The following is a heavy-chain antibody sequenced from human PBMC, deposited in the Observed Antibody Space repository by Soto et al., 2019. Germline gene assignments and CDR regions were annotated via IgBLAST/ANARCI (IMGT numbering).Heavy chain of an antibody. CDR1: GFTFSRVS. CDR3: ARVAY. J-gene: IGHJ4*02. V-gene: IGHV3-21*01. CDR2: ISSASSET. Sequence: GGSLSLSCEASGFTFSRVSRNWVRQVPGKGLEWVTSISSASSETWYADSVKGRFIISRDNAHNSLFLQMNTLRPEDSAIYYCARVAYWGPGTQVTVSS.